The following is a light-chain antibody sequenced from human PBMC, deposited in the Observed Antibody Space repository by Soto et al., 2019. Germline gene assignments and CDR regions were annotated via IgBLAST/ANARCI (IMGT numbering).Light chain of an antibody. CDR2: GNS. Sequence: QSVLTQPPSVSGAPGQRVTISCTGSSSNIGAGYDVHWYQQFPGTAPKLLIYGNSNRPSGVPDRFSGSKSGTSASLAITGLQAEDEADYSCQSYDSSLSLYVFGTGTKVPVL. CDR1: SSNIGAGYD. CDR3: QSYDSSLSLYV. V-gene: IGLV1-40*01. J-gene: IGLJ1*01.